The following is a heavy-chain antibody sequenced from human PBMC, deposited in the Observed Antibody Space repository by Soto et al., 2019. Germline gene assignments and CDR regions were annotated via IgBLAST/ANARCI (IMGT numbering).Heavy chain of an antibody. V-gene: IGHV4-4*07. CDR3: AVLGDFQSSHHEMDV. CDR2: IYASGST. J-gene: IGHJ6*02. D-gene: IGHD3-10*01. CDR1: GDFISSYS. Sequence: SETLSLTCTVSGDFISSYSWTWIRRPAGKGLEWIGRIYASGSTNYNPSLKSRVTISVDTSKKQFSLNLSSVTAADTAVYYCAVLGDFQSSHHEMDVWGQGTTVTVSS.